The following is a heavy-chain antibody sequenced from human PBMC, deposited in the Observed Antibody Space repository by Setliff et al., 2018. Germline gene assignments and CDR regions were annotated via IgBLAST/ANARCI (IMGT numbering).Heavy chain of an antibody. CDR1: GGTFYKFS. CDR3: ARDDHYYDMGSILSDWYFDL. D-gene: IGHD3-22*01. CDR2: IIPIFGST. V-gene: IGHV1-69*13. J-gene: IGHJ2*01. Sequence: ASVKVSCKASGGTFYKFSFSWVRQAPGQGLEWMGGIIPIFGSTKYAQKFRDRVTITADESTFTAEMELSSLTPEDTAVYYCARDDHYYDMGSILSDWYFDLWGRGTLVTVSS.